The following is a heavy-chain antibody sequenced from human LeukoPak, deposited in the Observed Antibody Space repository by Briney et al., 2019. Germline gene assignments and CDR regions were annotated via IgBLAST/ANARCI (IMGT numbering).Heavy chain of an antibody. D-gene: IGHD3-3*01. V-gene: IGHV4-59*01. CDR1: GASISSSY. CDR2: IYYSGST. J-gene: IGHJ5*02. Sequence: SETLSLTCTVSGASISSSYWSWIRQPPGKGLEWIGYIYYSGSTNYNPSLNSRVTISVDTSKNQFSLKLSSVIAADTAVYYCARVPLFARFRLPAVWFDPWGQGTLVTVSS. CDR3: ARVPLFARFRLPAVWFDP.